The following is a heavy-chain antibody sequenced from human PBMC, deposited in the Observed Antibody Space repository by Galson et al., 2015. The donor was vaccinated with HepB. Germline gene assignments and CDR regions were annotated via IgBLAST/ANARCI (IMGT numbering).Heavy chain of an antibody. J-gene: IGHJ2*01. CDR2: ISGNGGST. V-gene: IGHV3-23*01. CDR1: GFTFSSYA. Sequence: SLRLSCAASGFTFSSYAMSWVRQAPGKGLEWVSAISGNGGSTYYADSVKGRFTISRDNSKNTLYLQMNSLRAEDTAVYYCAKGGKRMTTVTTYEIYWYFDLWGRGTLVTVSS. CDR3: AKGGKRMTTVTTYEIYWYFDL. D-gene: IGHD4-17*01.